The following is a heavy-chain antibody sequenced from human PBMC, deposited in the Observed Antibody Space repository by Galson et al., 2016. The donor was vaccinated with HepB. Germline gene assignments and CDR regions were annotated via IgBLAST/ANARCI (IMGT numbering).Heavy chain of an antibody. CDR1: GYSFTSYW. J-gene: IGHJ4*02. D-gene: IGHD1-14*01. Sequence: QSGAEVKKPGESLRISCKGSGYSFTSYWISWVRQRPGKGLEWMASIDPRGSSNKYSQSFQGHVAISSDKSIATAYLQWSSLEASDTAMYYCARHGLGGRGLQDVDDWGQGALVTVSS. CDR3: ARHGLGGRGLQDVDD. V-gene: IGHV5-10-1*01. CDR2: IDPRGSSN.